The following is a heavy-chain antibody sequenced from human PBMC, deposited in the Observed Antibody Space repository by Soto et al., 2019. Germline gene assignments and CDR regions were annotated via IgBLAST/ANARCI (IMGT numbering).Heavy chain of an antibody. V-gene: IGHV3-15*01. Sequence: GPLRLLSAISGLSLGNAWMSWVRHAAGKGLEWVGRSKSKTDGGTTDYAAPVKGRFTISRDDSKNTLYLQMNSLKTADRDVYYCTTDESGGIVLMVYAPDYDGMEVWGRGTPVTVS. CDR3: TTDESGGIVLMVYAPDYDGMEV. CDR1: GLSLGNAW. J-gene: IGHJ6*02. D-gene: IGHD2-8*01. CDR2: SKSKTDGGTT.